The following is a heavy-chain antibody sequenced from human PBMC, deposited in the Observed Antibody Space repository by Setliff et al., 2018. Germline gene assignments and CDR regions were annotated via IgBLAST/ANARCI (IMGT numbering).Heavy chain of an antibody. CDR3: ARDIDTTSHYGMFDY. CDR2: MWSDGTKK. D-gene: IGHD3-9*01. Sequence: GSLKISCAASGFIFRNYGIHWVRQTPGKGLEWVAVMWSDGTKKYYADSVKGRFTVSRDISRNTVFLDMNSLRAEDTAVYHCARDIDTTSHYGMFDYWGQGALVTVSS. J-gene: IGHJ4*02. CDR1: GFIFRNYG. V-gene: IGHV3-33*01.